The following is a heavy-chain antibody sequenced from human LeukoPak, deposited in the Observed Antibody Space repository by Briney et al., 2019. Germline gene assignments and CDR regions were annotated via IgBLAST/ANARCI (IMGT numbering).Heavy chain of an antibody. D-gene: IGHD3-22*01. CDR1: GFRFSTYW. CDR2: IKQDRSEK. V-gene: IGHV3-7*01. CDR3: ARGPRYYYDSSGYSYFDY. J-gene: IGHJ4*02. Sequence: PGGSLRLSCVASGFRFSTYWMSWVRQAPGKGLEWVANIKQDRSEKYYVDSVKSRFTISRDNAKNSLYLQMNSLRAEDTAVYYCARGPRYYYDSSGYSYFDYWGQGTLVTVSS.